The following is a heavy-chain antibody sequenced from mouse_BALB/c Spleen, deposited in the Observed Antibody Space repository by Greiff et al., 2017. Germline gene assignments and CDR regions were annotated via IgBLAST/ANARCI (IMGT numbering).Heavy chain of an antibody. Sequence: EVQLQESGPEPVKPGASVKIPCKASGYTFTDYNMDWVKQSHGKSLEWIGDINPNNGGTIYNQKFKGKATLTVDKSSSTAYMELRSLTSEDTAVYYCAREGYYGSSLYWYFDVWGAGTTVTVSS. CDR2: INPNNGGT. J-gene: IGHJ1*01. D-gene: IGHD1-1*01. CDR3: AREGYYGSSLYWYFDV. CDR1: GYTFTDYN. V-gene: IGHV1-18*01.